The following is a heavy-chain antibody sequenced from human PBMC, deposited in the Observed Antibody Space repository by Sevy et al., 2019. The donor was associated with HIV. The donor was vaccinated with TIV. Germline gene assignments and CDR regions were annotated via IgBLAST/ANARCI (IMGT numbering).Heavy chain of an antibody. CDR3: ARISTVRGKFNWFDP. CDR1: GYTFDSYG. Sequence: ASVKVSCKASGYTFDSYGISWVRQAPGQGLEWMGWIGAYNGNIKYAQNLQDRVTMTTEASTSTAYMELRSLRSDDTAVYFCARISTVRGKFNWFDPWGQGTLVTVSS. D-gene: IGHD3-10*01. CDR2: IGAYNGNI. V-gene: IGHV1-18*01. J-gene: IGHJ5*02.